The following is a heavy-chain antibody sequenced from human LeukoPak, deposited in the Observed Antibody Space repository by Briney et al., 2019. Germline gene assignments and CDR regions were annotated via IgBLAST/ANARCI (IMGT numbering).Heavy chain of an antibody. CDR2: IYHSGSN. CDR3: ARILYYYGSSPYYMDV. J-gene: IGHJ6*03. D-gene: IGHD3-10*01. CDR1: GYSISSGCY. Sequence: SETLSLTCIVSGYSISSGCYWGWVRQPPGKGLEWLGSIYHSGSNYYNPSLNSRVTISVDTSKNEFSLKLSSVTAADTAVYYCARILYYYGSSPYYMDVWGRGTTVTVSS. V-gene: IGHV4-38-2*02.